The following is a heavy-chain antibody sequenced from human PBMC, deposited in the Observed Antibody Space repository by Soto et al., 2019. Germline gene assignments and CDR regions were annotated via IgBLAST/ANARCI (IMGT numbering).Heavy chain of an antibody. D-gene: IGHD1-1*01. V-gene: IGHV4-34*01. J-gene: IGHJ3*02. CDR1: GGFVSSGSYY. Sequence: QVQLQQWGAGLLKPSETLSLTCAVYGGFVSSGSYYWSWIRQPPGQGLEWIGEMSHSGGTHFNPSLKSRVTISVDTSKNQFSLKMGSVTAADTALYYCARVERGTATTVVDAFDIWGPGTMVTVSS. CDR3: ARVERGTATTVVDAFDI. CDR2: MSHSGGT.